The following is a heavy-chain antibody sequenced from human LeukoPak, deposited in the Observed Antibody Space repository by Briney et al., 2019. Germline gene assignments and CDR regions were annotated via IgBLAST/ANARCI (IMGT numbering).Heavy chain of an antibody. CDR1: GFAFSSYS. CDR2: ISSSGSTI. CDR3: ARDTSYYCSSTSCYFGAYYYYGMDV. Sequence: GGSLRLSCVASGFAFSSYSMIWVRQAPGKGLEWVSYISSSGSTIYYADSVKGRFTISRDNAKNSLYLQMNSLRAEDTAVYYCARDTSYYCSSTSCYFGAYYYYGMDVWGQGTTVTVSS. J-gene: IGHJ6*02. D-gene: IGHD2-2*01. V-gene: IGHV3-48*04.